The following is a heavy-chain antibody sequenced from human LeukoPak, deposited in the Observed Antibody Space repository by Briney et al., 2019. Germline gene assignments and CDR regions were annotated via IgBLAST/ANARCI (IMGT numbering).Heavy chain of an antibody. CDR1: GGSISSGSYY. CDR2: IYTSGST. CDR3: ARGTASSSSPLYYFDY. V-gene: IGHV4-61*02. Sequence: PSENLSLTCTVSGGSISSGSYYWSWIRQPAGKGLEWIGRIYTSGSTDYNPSLKSRVTISVDTSKNQFSLKLSSVTAADTAVYYCARGTASSSSPLYYFDYWGQGTLVTVSS. D-gene: IGHD6-6*01. J-gene: IGHJ4*02.